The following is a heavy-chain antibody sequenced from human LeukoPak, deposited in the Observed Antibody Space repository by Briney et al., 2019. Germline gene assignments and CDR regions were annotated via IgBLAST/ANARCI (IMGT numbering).Heavy chain of an antibody. CDR3: ARQGDTGSWYFDY. D-gene: IGHD2-21*02. CDR2: ISRDGSNQ. V-gene: IGHV3-30-3*01. Sequence: GGSLRLSCAVSGFTFTYYAMHWVRQAPGKGLEWVAVISRDGSNQQYADSVKGQVTISRDNSKSTLYLQMASLRAGDTAVYYCARQGDTGSWYFDYWGQGTLVTVSS. CDR1: GFTFTYYA. J-gene: IGHJ4*02.